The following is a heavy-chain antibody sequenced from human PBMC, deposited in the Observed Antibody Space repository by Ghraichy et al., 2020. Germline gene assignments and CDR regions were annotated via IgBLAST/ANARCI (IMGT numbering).Heavy chain of an antibody. Sequence: SETLSLTCTVSGGSISSYYWSWIRQPAGKGLEWIGRIYTSGSTNYNPSLKSRVTMSVDTSKNQFSLKLSSGTAADTAVYYCARAPSDYDYVWGSPYYFDYWGQGSLVTVSS. CDR3: ARAPSDYDYVWGSPYYFDY. D-gene: IGHD3-16*01. CDR1: GGSISSYY. V-gene: IGHV4-4*07. J-gene: IGHJ4*02. CDR2: IYTSGST.